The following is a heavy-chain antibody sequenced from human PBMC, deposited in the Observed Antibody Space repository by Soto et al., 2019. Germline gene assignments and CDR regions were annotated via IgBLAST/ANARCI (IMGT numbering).Heavy chain of an antibody. V-gene: IGHV3-74*01. CDR3: ARDQGSSWYSVRWFDP. Sequence: GGSLRLSCAASGFTFSSYWMHWVRQAPGKGLVWVSRINSDGSSTSNLDSVKGRFTISRDNAKNTLYLQMNSLRAEDTAVYYCARDQGSSWYSVRWFDPWGQGTLVTVSS. J-gene: IGHJ5*02. CDR2: INSDGSST. D-gene: IGHD6-13*01. CDR1: GFTFSSYW.